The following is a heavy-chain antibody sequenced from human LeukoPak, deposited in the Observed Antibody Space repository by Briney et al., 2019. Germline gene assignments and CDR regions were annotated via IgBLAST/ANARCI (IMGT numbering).Heavy chain of an antibody. V-gene: IGHV3-30*18. Sequence: GGSLRLSCAASGFTFSSYGMHWVRQAPGQGLEWVAVISYDGSNKYYADSVKGRFTISRDNSKNTLYLQMNSLRAEDTAVYYCAKTPIRKTAQWLFYFDYWGQGTLVTVSS. CDR2: ISYDGSNK. D-gene: IGHD6-19*01. CDR3: AKTPIRKTAQWLFYFDY. CDR1: GFTFSSYG. J-gene: IGHJ4*02.